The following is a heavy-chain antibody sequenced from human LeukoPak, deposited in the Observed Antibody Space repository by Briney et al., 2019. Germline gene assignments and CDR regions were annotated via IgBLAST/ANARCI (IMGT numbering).Heavy chain of an antibody. CDR3: AGTVTTHFAY. D-gene: IGHD4-17*01. Sequence: PSETLSLTCSVSPGSISRFYWSWIRQAPGKEPEWIGYIFHIGNTNYNPSLRGRVTIPIDTSKNEFSLDLTSVTAADTAVYYCAGTVTTHFAYWGQGALVTVSS. CDR1: PGSISRFY. J-gene: IGHJ4*02. V-gene: IGHV4-59*08. CDR2: IFHIGNT.